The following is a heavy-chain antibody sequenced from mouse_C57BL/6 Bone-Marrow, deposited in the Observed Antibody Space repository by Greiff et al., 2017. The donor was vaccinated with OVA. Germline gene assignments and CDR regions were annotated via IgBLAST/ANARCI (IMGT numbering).Heavy chain of an antibody. CDR2: IDPSDSYT. D-gene: IGHD3-2*02. CDR1: GYTFTSYW. J-gene: IGHJ4*01. CDR3: ARERLRNAMDY. Sequence: VQLQQPGAELVMPGASVKLSCKASGYTFTSYWMHWVKQRPGQGLEWIGEIDPSDSYTNYNQKFKGKSTLTVDKSSSTAYMQLSSLTSEDSAVYYCARERLRNAMDYWGQGTSVTVSS. V-gene: IGHV1-69*01.